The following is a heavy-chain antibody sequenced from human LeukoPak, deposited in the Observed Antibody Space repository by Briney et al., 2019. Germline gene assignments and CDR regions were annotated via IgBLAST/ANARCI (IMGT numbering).Heavy chain of an antibody. Sequence: GGSLRLSCAASGFTFNTYTMYWVRQAPGKGLEWVSGISNSGGSTYYADSVKGRFTISRDNSKNTLYLQMNSLRAEDTAVYYCARERYYYDSSIAFDIWGQGTMVTVSS. CDR1: GFTFNTYT. J-gene: IGHJ3*02. D-gene: IGHD3-22*01. CDR3: ARERYYYDSSIAFDI. V-gene: IGHV3-23*01. CDR2: ISNSGGST.